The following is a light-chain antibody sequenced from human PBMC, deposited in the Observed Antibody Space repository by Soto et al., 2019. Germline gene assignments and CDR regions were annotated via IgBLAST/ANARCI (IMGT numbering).Light chain of an antibody. J-gene: IGLJ1*01. CDR1: SSDVGGYNY. CDR3: SSYTTSSGV. V-gene: IGLV2-14*01. Sequence: QSALTQPASVSGSPGQSITISCTATSSDVGGYNYVSWYQQHPGKAPKLMIYDVSNRPSGVSNRFSGSKSGNTASLTISGLQAEDEADYYCSSYTTSSGVFGTGTKLPVL. CDR2: DVS.